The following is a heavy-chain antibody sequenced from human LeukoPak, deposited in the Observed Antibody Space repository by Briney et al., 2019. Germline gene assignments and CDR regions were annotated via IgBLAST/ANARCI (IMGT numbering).Heavy chain of an antibody. CDR2: IYYSGST. J-gene: IGHJ4*02. CDR1: GGSINSYY. D-gene: IGHD5-12*01. Sequence: SETLSLTCTVSGGSINSYYWSWIRQPPGKGLEWIGYIYYSGSTNYNPSLRSRVAISVDTSKNQFSLKLSSVTAADTAAYYCARGSGYGDTPFDYWGQGTLVTVSS. V-gene: IGHV4-59*01. CDR3: ARGSGYGDTPFDY.